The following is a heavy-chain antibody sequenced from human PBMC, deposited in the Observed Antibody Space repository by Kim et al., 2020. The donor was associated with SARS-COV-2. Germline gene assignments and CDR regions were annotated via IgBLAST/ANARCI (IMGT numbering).Heavy chain of an antibody. CDR2: IGTAGDT. V-gene: IGHV3-13*01. CDR3: ARGNDRFLDKGQSDSLYYCYCMDV. Sequence: GGSLRLSCAASGFTFSSYDMHWVRQATGKGLEWVSAIGTAGDTYYPGSVKGRFTISRENAKNSLYLQMNSLRAGDTAVYYCARGNDRFLDKGQSDSLYYCYCMDVWGKGTTVTVSS. J-gene: IGHJ6*03. CDR1: GFTFSSYD. D-gene: IGHD3-3*01.